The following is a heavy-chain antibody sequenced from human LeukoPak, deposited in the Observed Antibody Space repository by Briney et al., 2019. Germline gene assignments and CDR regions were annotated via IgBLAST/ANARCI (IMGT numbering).Heavy chain of an antibody. V-gene: IGHV1-46*01. Sequence: ASVKVSCKASGYTFTTYYMHWVRQAPGQGLEWMGIINPSGGSSSYAQKFQGRVTMTRDTSTRTVYMELSSLRSEDTAVYYCARAPSEYLDYWGQGTLVTVSS. J-gene: IGHJ4*02. CDR1: GYTFTTYY. CDR3: ARAPSEYLDY. CDR2: INPSGGSS.